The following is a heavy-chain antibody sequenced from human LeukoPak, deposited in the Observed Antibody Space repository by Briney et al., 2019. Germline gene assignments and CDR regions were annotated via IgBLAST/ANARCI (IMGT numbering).Heavy chain of an antibody. J-gene: IGHJ4*02. V-gene: IGHV3-21*01. D-gene: IGHD3/OR15-3a*01. CDR1: GFTFSSYS. CDR3: ARALLLDSYFDY. Sequence: GGSLRLSCAASGFTFSSYSMNWVRQAPGKGLEWVSSISSSSSYIYYADSVRGRFTISRDNAKNSLYLQMNSLRAEDTAMYYCARALLLDSYFDYWGQGTLVTVSS. CDR2: ISSSSSYI.